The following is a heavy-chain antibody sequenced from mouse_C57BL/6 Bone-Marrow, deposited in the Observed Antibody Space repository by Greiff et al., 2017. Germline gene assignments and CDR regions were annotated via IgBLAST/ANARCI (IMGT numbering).Heavy chain of an antibody. D-gene: IGHD2-5*01. J-gene: IGHJ1*03. Sequence: QVQLQQPGAELVKPGASVKLSCKASGYTFTSYWITWVKQRPGQGLEWIGDIYPGSGSTNYNEKFKRKATLTVDTSSSTAYMQLNSLTSEDSAVYYCARPYYSNYWYVDVWGTGTTATVSS. CDR2: IYPGSGST. CDR1: GYTFTSYW. CDR3: ARPYYSNYWYVDV. V-gene: IGHV1-55*01.